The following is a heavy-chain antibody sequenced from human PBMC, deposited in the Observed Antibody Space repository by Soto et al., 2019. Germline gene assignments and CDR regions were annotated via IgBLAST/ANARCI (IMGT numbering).Heavy chain of an antibody. V-gene: IGHV4-31*03. D-gene: IGHD3-16*01. J-gene: IGHJ3*02. CDR1: GGSISSGGYY. CDR3: ARDSPLGWGSGAFDI. CDR2: IYYSGNT. Sequence: QVQLQESGPGLVKPSQTLSLTCTVSGGSISSGGYYWSWIRQHPGKGLEWIGYIYYSGNTYYNPSLKSRVTISVDTSKNQFSLKLSSVTAADTAVYYCARDSPLGWGSGAFDIWGQGTMVTVSS.